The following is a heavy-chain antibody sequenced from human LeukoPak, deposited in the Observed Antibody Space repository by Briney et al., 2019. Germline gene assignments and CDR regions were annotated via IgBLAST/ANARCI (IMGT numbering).Heavy chain of an antibody. J-gene: IGHJ4*02. Sequence: GGSLRLSCAASGFTFSSYSMNWVRQAPGKGLEWVSSISSSSSYIYYADSMKGRFTISRDNAKNSLYLQMNSLRAEDTAVYYCAKERAGLIAAAGHFDYWGQGTLVTVPS. D-gene: IGHD6-13*01. CDR1: GFTFSSYS. V-gene: IGHV3-21*01. CDR3: AKERAGLIAAAGHFDY. CDR2: ISSSSSYI.